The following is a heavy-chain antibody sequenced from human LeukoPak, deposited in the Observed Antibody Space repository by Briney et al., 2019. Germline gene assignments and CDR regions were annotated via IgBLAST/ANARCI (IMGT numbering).Heavy chain of an antibody. V-gene: IGHV3-30*18. CDR1: GFPFSGYA. CDR3: AKDVLKYYYDSSGYYSSGNAFDI. J-gene: IGHJ3*02. CDR2: ISYDGSNK. D-gene: IGHD3-22*01. Sequence: GGPLSLSCAASGFPFSGYAMHWVRQAPAKGLEWGPVISYDGSNKYYADSVKGRFTISRDNSKNTLYLQMNSLRAEDTAVYYCAKDVLKYYYDSSGYYSSGNAFDIWGQGTMVTVSS.